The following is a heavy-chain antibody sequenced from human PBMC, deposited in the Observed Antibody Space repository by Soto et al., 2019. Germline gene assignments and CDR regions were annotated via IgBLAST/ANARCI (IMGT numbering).Heavy chain of an antibody. J-gene: IGHJ4*02. D-gene: IGHD4-17*01. CDR1: GFTFSSYE. CDR3: ARALLTTVTTSGFDY. V-gene: IGHV3-48*03. Sequence: GGSLRLSCAASGFTFSSYEMNWVRQAPGKGLEWASYISSSGSTIYYADSVKGRFTISRDNAKNSLYLQMNSLRAEDTAVYYCARALLTTVTTSGFDYWGQGTLVTVSS. CDR2: ISSSGSTI.